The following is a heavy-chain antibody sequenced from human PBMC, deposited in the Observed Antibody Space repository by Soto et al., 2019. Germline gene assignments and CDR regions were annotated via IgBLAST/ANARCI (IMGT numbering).Heavy chain of an antibody. Sequence: QVQLVESGGGVVQPGRSLRLSCAASGFTFSSYAMHWVRQAPGKGLEWVAVISYDGSNKYYADSVKGRFTIYRDNSKNTLYLQMNSLRAEDTAVYYCARDSSGPTADYAGATGELDYWGQGTLVTVCS. J-gene: IGHJ4*02. CDR2: ISYDGSNK. CDR3: ARDSSGPTADYAGATGELDY. V-gene: IGHV3-30-3*01. CDR1: GFTFSSYA. D-gene: IGHD1-26*01.